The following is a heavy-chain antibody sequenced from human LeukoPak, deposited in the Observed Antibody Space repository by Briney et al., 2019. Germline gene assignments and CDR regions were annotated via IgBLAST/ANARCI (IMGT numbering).Heavy chain of an antibody. D-gene: IGHD4-17*01. Sequence: SQTLSLTCTVPGGSISSGGYFWSWIRQYPGKGLEWIGYIYYSGSTHYSPSLRSRLTISLDTSKNQFSLKLPSVTAADTAVYYCARDLSTVTTSAWFDPWGQGTLVTVSS. J-gene: IGHJ5*02. V-gene: IGHV4-31*03. CDR2: IYYSGST. CDR1: GGSISSGGYF. CDR3: ARDLSTVTTSAWFDP.